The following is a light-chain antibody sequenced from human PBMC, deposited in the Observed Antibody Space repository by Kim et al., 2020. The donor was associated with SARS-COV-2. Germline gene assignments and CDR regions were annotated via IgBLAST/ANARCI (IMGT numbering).Light chain of an antibody. J-gene: IGLJ2*01. CDR1: TLGDKY. CDR3: QAWDSRTVI. V-gene: IGLV3-1*01. Sequence: SYELTQPPSVSVSPGQTAIITCSGNTLGDKYACWYQQKPGQSPVLVIYEGTERPSGIPERISGSKSGTTATLTITGTQATDEADYYCQAWDSRTVIFGGGTKVTVL. CDR2: EGT.